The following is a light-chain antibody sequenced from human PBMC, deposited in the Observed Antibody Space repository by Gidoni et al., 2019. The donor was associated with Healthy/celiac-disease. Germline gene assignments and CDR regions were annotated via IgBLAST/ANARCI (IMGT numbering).Light chain of an antibody. Sequence: EIVLTQSPATLSLSPGERATLSCRASQSVSSYLAWYQQKPGQAPRLLIYDASNRATGIPARFSGGGSGTDFTLTISSLEPEDFAVYYCQQRSNPVTFGQGTKVEIK. J-gene: IGKJ1*01. CDR3: QQRSNPVT. CDR2: DAS. CDR1: QSVSSY. V-gene: IGKV3-11*01.